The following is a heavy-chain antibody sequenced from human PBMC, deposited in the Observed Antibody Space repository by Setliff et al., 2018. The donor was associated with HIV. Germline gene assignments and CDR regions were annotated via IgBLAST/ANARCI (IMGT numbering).Heavy chain of an antibody. CDR1: GFTFSSYG. V-gene: IGHV3-30*02. CDR2: IRCDGSNE. J-gene: IGHJ4*02. CDR3: AKDKGQKYADY. D-gene: IGHD3-10*01. Sequence: PGGSLRLSCAASGFTFSSYGMHWVRQAPGKGLEWVAFIRCDGSNEYYADSVKGRFTISRDNSKNTLYLQMNSLRAEDTAVYYCAKDKGQKYADYWGRGTMVTVSS.